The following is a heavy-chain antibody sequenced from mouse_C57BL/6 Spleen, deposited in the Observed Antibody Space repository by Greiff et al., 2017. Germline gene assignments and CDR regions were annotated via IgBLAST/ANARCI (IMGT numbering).Heavy chain of an antibody. CDR2: INPGSGGT. V-gene: IGHV1-54*01. Sequence: VKLQESGAELVRPGTSVKVSCKASGYAFTNYLIEWVKQRPGQGLEWIGVINPGSGGTNYNEKFKGKATLTADKSSSTAYMQLSSLTSEDSAVYFCARRHYYGSRIFDYWGQGTTLTVSS. CDR3: ARRHYYGSRIFDY. J-gene: IGHJ2*01. CDR1: GYAFTNYL. D-gene: IGHD1-1*01.